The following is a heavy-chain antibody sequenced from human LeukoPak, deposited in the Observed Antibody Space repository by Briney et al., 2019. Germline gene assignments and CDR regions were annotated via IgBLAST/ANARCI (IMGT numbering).Heavy chain of an antibody. CDR2: INPSGGST. J-gene: IGHJ5*02. CDR3: ARDRYYYDSSGYYGSRGWFDP. V-gene: IGHV1-46*01. Sequence: ASVKVSCKASGYTFTSYYMHWVRQAPGQGLEWMGIINPSGGSTSYAQKFQGRVTMTRDTSTSTVYMELSSLRSEDTAVYYCARDRYYYDSSGYYGSRGWFDPWGQGTLVTVSS. CDR1: GYTFTSYY. D-gene: IGHD3-22*01.